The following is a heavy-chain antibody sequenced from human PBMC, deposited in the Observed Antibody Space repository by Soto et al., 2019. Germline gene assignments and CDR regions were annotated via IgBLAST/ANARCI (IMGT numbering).Heavy chain of an antibody. CDR1: GFTFSSYG. V-gene: IGHV3-33*01. J-gene: IGHJ4*02. CDR3: ARDRYSSSYGYDY. Sequence: QVQLVESGGGVVQPGRSLRLSCAASGFTFSSYGMHWVRQAPGKGLEWVAVIWYDGSNKYYADSVKGRFTISRDNSKKTLHLQRYRLRAEDTAVYYCARDRYSSSYGYDYWGRGTLVTVSS. CDR2: IWYDGSNK. D-gene: IGHD6-6*01.